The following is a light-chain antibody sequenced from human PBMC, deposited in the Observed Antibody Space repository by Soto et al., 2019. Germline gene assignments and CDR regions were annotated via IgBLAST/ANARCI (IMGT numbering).Light chain of an antibody. CDR3: LQDNDYPLT. Sequence: AIQVTQAPSSLSASVGDRVTITCRTSRGVVKDLGWYQQKPGEAPKLLIYDASRLESGVPPRFSGSGSGTEFTLTISSLQPEDFATYYCLQDNDYPLTFGGGTKVEIK. J-gene: IGKJ4*01. CDR1: RGVVKD. CDR2: DAS. V-gene: IGKV1-6*01.